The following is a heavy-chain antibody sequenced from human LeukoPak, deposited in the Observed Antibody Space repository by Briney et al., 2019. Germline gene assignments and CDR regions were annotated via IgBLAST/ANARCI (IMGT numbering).Heavy chain of an antibody. V-gene: IGHV4-39*01. Sequence: SETLSLTCTVSGGSISSSSYYWGWIRQPPGKGLEWIGAIYFSGSTYYNPSLKSRVLISVDTSQNQFSLKLTSVTAADTAVYYCATQGYNNQTMDVWGQGTTVTVSS. J-gene: IGHJ6*02. CDR2: IYFSGST. CDR1: GGSISSSSYY. CDR3: ATQGYNNQTMDV. D-gene: IGHD5-24*01.